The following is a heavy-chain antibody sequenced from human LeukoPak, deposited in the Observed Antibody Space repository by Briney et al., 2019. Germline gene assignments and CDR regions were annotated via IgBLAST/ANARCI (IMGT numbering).Heavy chain of an antibody. CDR2: ISSSSNTI. CDR3: ARDRPEDY. Sequence: GGSLRLSCAASGFTISTYSMNWVRQAPGRGLEWLSYISSSSNTIYYADSVKGRFTVSRDNAKNSLYLQMNSLRVEDTAVYYCARDRPEDYWGQGTLVTVSS. CDR1: GFTISTYS. J-gene: IGHJ4*02. V-gene: IGHV3-48*01.